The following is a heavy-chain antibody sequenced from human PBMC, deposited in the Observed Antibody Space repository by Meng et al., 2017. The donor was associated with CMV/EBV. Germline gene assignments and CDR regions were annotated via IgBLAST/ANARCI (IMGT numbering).Heavy chain of an antibody. J-gene: IGHJ6*02. Sequence: GSLRLSCTVSGGSISSSTYYWGWIRQPPGTGLEWIGSIFYNGRAFYNPSLKSRISISVDTSKNQFSLKLSSVTAADTAVYYCARIMAGTTSYGMDIWGQGTTVTVSS. D-gene: IGHD1-7*01. CDR2: IFYNGRA. V-gene: IGHV4-39*01. CDR3: ARIMAGTTSYGMDI. CDR1: GGSISSSTYY.